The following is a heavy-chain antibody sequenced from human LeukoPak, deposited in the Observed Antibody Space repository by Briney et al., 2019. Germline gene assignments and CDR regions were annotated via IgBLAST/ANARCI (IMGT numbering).Heavy chain of an antibody. CDR3: ATRSAYYTYYFDY. J-gene: IGHJ4*02. V-gene: IGHV4-39*07. D-gene: IGHD3-22*01. Sequence: SETLSLTCTVSGGSISSSSYYWGWIRQPPRKGLEWIGSIYYSGSTYYNPSLKSRVTISVDTSKNQFSLKLSSVTAADTAVYYCATRSAYYTYYFDYWGQGTLVTVSS. CDR1: GGSISSSSYY. CDR2: IYYSGST.